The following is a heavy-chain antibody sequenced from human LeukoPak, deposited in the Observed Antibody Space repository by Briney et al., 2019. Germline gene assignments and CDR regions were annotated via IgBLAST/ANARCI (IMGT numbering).Heavy chain of an antibody. D-gene: IGHD3-10*01. J-gene: IGHJ5*02. CDR1: GYTFTSYA. Sequence: ASVKVSCKASGYTFTSYAMNWVRQAPGQGPEWMGWINTNTGNPTYAQGFTGRFVFSLDTSVSTAYLQISSLKAEDTAVYYCARFTSIMVRGVPRYNWFDPWGQGTLVTVSS. CDR3: ARFTSIMVRGVPRYNWFDP. CDR2: INTNTGNP. V-gene: IGHV7-4-1*02.